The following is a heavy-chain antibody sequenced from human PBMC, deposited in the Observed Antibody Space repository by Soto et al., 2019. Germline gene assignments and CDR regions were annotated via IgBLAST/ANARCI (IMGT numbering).Heavy chain of an antibody. J-gene: IGHJ4*02. CDR1: GGSISTYY. V-gene: IGHV4-4*07. Sequence: SETLSLTCTVSGGSISTYYWSWIRQPAGKGLEWIGRIYASGSTNHNPSLKSRVTMSVATSKNQFSLKLSSVTAADTAVYYCARGGMVIIPTATAFDYWGQGTLVTVS. CDR3: ARGGMVIIPTATAFDY. CDR2: IYASGST. D-gene: IGHD2-2*01.